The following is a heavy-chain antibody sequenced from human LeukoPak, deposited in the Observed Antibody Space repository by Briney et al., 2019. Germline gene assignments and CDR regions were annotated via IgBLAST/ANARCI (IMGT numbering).Heavy chain of an antibody. V-gene: IGHV3-23*01. Sequence: GGSLRLSCVGSGFTFRSHAMSWVRQAPEKGLEFVSGIYENGGTTYYADSVKGRFSISRDHSKNTLYLQMDSLRGEDTAVYYCAKDFRIGYSAHFDYWGQGALVTVSS. J-gene: IGHJ4*02. D-gene: IGHD2-21*01. CDR2: IYENGGTT. CDR1: GFTFRSHA. CDR3: AKDFRIGYSAHFDY.